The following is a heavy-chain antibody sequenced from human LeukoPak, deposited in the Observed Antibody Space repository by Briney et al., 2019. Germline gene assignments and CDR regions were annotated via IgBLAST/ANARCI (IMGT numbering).Heavy chain of an antibody. Sequence: GGSLRLSCAASGFTFSSYTMNWVRQAPGKGLEWVSSISSSSSYIFYADSVKGRFSISRDNAKNSLYLQMNSLRAEDTAVYYCARDYYKNFDYWGQGTLVTVSS. CDR2: ISSSSSYI. J-gene: IGHJ4*02. CDR1: GFTFSSYT. CDR3: ARDYYKNFDY. D-gene: IGHD3-22*01. V-gene: IGHV3-21*01.